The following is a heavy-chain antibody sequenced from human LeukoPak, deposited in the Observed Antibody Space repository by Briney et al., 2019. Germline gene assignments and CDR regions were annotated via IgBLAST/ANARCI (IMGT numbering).Heavy chain of an antibody. D-gene: IGHD6-13*01. V-gene: IGHV4-4*07. CDR1: GGSISSYY. CDR2: IYTSGST. Sequence: SETLSLTCTVSGGSISSYYWSWIRQPAGKGLEWIGRIYTSGSTNYNPSLKSRVTISVDKSKNQFSLKLSSVTAADTAVYYCARERGYSSSWTDYYYYMHVWRKGTTVTVS. CDR3: ARERGYSSSWTDYYYYMHV. J-gene: IGHJ6*03.